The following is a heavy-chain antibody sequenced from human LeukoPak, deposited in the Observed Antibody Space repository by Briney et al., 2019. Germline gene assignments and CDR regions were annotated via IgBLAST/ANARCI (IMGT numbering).Heavy chain of an antibody. CDR3: ARGYDSSGYFDY. J-gene: IGHJ4*02. CDR1: GGSISSYY. Sequence: PSETLSLTRTVSGGSISSYYWSWIRQPPGKGLEWIGYIYYSGSTNYNPSLKSRVTISVDTSKNQFSLKLSSVTAADTAVYYCARGYDSSGYFDYWGQGTLVTVSS. D-gene: IGHD3-22*01. V-gene: IGHV4-59*08. CDR2: IYYSGST.